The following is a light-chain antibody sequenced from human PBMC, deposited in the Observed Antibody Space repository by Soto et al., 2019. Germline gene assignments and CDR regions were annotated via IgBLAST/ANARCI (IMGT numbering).Light chain of an antibody. J-gene: IGKJ4*01. V-gene: IGKV1-5*03. CDR1: QSISSW. CDR3: QQYNSYPLT. Sequence: DIQMTQSPSTLSASVGDRVTITCRASQSISSWLAWYQQKPWKAPKLLIYKASSLESGVPSRFSGSGSVTEFTLTISSLQPDDFATYYCQQYNSYPLTFAGGTKVEIK. CDR2: KAS.